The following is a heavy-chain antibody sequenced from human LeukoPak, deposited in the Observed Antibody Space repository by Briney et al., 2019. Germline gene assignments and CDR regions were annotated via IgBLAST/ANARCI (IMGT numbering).Heavy chain of an antibody. CDR3: ARGGVPERGAARAWNFDY. Sequence: PEASVKVSCKASGGTFSSYAISWVRQAPGQGLEWMGGIIPIFGTANYAQKFQGRVTITADESTSTAYMELSSLRSEDTAVYYCARGGVPERGAARAWNFDYWGQGTLVTVSS. J-gene: IGHJ4*02. D-gene: IGHD3-16*01. CDR2: IIPIFGTA. V-gene: IGHV1-69*13. CDR1: GGTFSSYA.